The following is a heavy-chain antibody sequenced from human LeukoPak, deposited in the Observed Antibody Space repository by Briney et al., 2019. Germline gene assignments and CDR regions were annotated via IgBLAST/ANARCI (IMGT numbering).Heavy chain of an antibody. J-gene: IGHJ4*02. CDR2: IWYDGSNK. CDR3: AKDPVPLPAAISFFDY. Sequence: GGSLRLSCAASGFTFSSYGMHWVRQAPGKGLEWVAVIWYDGSNKYYADSVKGRFTISRDNSKNTLYLQMNSLRAEDTAVYCCAKDPVPLPAAISFFDYWGQGTLVTVSS. V-gene: IGHV3-33*06. CDR1: GFTFSSYG. D-gene: IGHD2-2*01.